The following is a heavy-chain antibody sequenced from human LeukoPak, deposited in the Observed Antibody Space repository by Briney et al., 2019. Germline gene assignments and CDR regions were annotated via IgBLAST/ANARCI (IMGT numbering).Heavy chain of an antibody. CDR2: IIPILGIA. J-gene: IGHJ4*02. V-gene: IGHV1-69*04. CDR1: GGTFSSYA. Sequence: SVKVSCKASGGTFSSYAISWVRQAPGQGLEWMGRIIPILGIANYAQKFQGRVTITADKSTSTAYMELSSLRSEDTAVYYCARDWDYYDSSGRRAFYWGQGTLVTVSS. D-gene: IGHD3-22*01. CDR3: ARDWDYYDSSGRRAFY.